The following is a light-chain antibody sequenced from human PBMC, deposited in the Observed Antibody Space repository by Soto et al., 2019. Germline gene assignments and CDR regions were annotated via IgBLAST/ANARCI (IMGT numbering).Light chain of an antibody. CDR3: QQSYDWPIT. Sequence: EIVMTQSPATLSVSPGERVTLSCRAGQSISSNLAWYQQKPGQAPRLLVYGASTRAIGIPARFSGSGSGTEFTLAISSLQSEDFAVYSCQQSYDWPITFGRGTRLEIK. V-gene: IGKV3-15*01. CDR1: QSISSN. CDR2: GAS. J-gene: IGKJ5*01.